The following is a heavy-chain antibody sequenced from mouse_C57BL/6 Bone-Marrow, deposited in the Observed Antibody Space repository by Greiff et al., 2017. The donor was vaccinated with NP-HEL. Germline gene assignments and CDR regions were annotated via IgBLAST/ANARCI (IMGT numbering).Heavy chain of an antibody. D-gene: IGHD1-1*01. Sequence: VQLKQSGAELVRPGASVKLSCTVSGFNIKDDYMHWVKQRPEQGLEWIGWIDPENGDTEYASKFQGKATITADTSSNTAYLQLSSLTYEDTAVYYCTTGGSSPYAMDYWGQGTSVTVSS. CDR1: GFNIKDDY. J-gene: IGHJ4*01. V-gene: IGHV14-4*01. CDR2: IDPENGDT. CDR3: TTGGSSPYAMDY.